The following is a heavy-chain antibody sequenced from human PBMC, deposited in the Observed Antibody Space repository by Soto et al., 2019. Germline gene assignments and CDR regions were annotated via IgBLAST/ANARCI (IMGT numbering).Heavy chain of an antibody. CDR1: GISFSSFL. Sequence: GGSLRLSCAASGISFSSFLMRWVRQAPGKGLEWVSSIGPSGSDTYYEDSVKGRFSISRDNSRNTLYLQMNSLRVDDTGVYYCAKRHYGSGGDYGMDVWGQGTTVTVSS. CDR3: AKRHYGSGGDYGMDV. V-gene: IGHV3-23*01. D-gene: IGHD3-10*01. J-gene: IGHJ6*02. CDR2: IGPSGSDT.